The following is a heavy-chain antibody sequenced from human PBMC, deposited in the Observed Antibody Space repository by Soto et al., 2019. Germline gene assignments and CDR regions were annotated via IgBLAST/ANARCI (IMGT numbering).Heavy chain of an antibody. CDR1: GASISSNDW. V-gene: IGHV4-4*02. CDR3: ERDFKAPKDAWAFDY. Sequence: QVQLQESGPGLVMPSGTLSLTCAVSGASISSNDWWNWVRQPPGKGLEWIGEIYHGGTTIYNPSLNSRVSISIDESKNHFSLKLTSVTAADTAVYYCERDFKAPKDAWAFDYWGQGILVTVSS. J-gene: IGHJ4*02. D-gene: IGHD3-16*01. CDR2: IYHGGTT.